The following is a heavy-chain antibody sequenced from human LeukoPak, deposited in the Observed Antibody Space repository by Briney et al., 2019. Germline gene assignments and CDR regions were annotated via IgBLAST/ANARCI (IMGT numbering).Heavy chain of an antibody. CDR2: MNPNGGNT. Sequence: ASVKVSCKASGYTFTSYDINWVRQATGQGLEWMGWMNPNGGNTGYAQKFQGRVTMTRNTSISTAYMELSSLRSEDTAVYYCARGMTGFKVATIIGYWGQGTLVTVSS. CDR3: ARGMTGFKVATIIGY. V-gene: IGHV1-8*01. D-gene: IGHD5-12*01. J-gene: IGHJ4*02. CDR1: GYTFTSYD.